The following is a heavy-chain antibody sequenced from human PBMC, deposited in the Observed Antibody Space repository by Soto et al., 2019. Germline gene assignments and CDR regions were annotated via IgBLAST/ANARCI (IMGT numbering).Heavy chain of an antibody. CDR3: ARCVYDFWSGSPYYYGMDV. V-gene: IGHV1-2*02. D-gene: IGHD3-3*01. CDR1: GYTFTGYY. J-gene: IGHJ6*02. Sequence: ASVKVSCKASGYTFTGYYMHWVRQAPGQGLEWMGWINPNSGGTNYAQKFQGRVTMTRDTSISTAYMELSRLRSDDTAVYYCARCVYDFWSGSPYYYGMDVWGQGTTVTVSS. CDR2: INPNSGGT.